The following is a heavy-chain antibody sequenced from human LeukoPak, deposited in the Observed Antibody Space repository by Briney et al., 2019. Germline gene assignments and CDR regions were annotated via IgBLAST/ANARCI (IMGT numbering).Heavy chain of an antibody. CDR3: ARDHYHKIHSVMVTAPDY. J-gene: IGHJ4*02. CDR1: GFTFTSYY. D-gene: IGHD2-21*02. Sequence: ASVKVSCKASGFTFTSYYMHWVRQAPGEGLEWMGIINPTGGSTSYAQKFQGRVTMTRDTSTSTVYMELSSLRSEDTAVYYCARDHYHKIHSVMVTAPDYWGQGTLVIVSS. V-gene: IGHV1-46*01. CDR2: INPTGGST.